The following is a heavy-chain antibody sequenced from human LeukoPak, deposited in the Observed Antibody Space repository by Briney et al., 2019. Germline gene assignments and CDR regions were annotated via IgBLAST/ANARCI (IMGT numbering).Heavy chain of an antibody. D-gene: IGHD3-10*01. CDR1: GFTFINAW. CDR3: TTLVVRGVILDY. J-gene: IGHJ4*02. CDR2: IKSKSDGGTI. Sequence: GGSLRLSCATSGFTFINAWMNWVRQAPGKGLEWVGRIKSKSDGGTIEYAAPVEGRSTISRDDSTNTLYLQMSSLQIEDTAVYYCTTLVVRGVILDYWGQGTLVTVSS. V-gene: IGHV3-15*07.